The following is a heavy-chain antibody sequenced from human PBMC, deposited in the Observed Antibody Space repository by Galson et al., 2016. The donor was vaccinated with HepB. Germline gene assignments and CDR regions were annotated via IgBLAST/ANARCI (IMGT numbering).Heavy chain of an antibody. CDR1: GGSISSGGNY. CDR2: IYFSGST. Sequence: SETLSLTCTVSGGSISSGGNYWTWIRQHPGKGLEWIGNIYFSGSTYYNPSLKSRVTISVDTSKNQFSLKLTSVTAADTAMYYCARNYGLWFGESNWLTPGAREPWSPSPQ. V-gene: IGHV4-39*01. D-gene: IGHD3-10*01. CDR3: ARNYGLWFGESNWLTP. J-gene: IGHJ5*02.